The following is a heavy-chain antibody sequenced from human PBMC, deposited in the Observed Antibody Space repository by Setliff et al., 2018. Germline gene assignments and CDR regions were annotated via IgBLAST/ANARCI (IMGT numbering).Heavy chain of an antibody. V-gene: IGHV4-59*04. D-gene: IGHD1-1*01. CDR1: GGSISSYY. CDR2: IYYGGTT. CDR3: ATTGTYRYFDY. J-gene: IGHJ4*02. Sequence: SETLSLTCTVSGGSISSYYWSWIRQPPGKGLEWIGYIYYGGTTYSNPSLKSRVTMSVDTSKNQFSLRLNSVTASDTAVYYCATTGTYRYFDYWGQGTLVTVSS.